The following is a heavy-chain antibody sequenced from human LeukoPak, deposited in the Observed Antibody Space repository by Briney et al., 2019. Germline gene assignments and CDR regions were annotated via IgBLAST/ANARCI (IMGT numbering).Heavy chain of an antibody. Sequence: PSATLSLTCTVSGDSFIGSYWSWIRQAPGKGLEWIGYIYYTVDTNYNPSLQSRVTISADVSKEQFSLRLTSVTAADTAVYYCARRRYFDSTGYNPTYYFDNWGQGLLVTVSS. V-gene: IGHV4-59*01. J-gene: IGHJ4*02. D-gene: IGHD3-22*01. CDR3: ARRRYFDSTGYNPTYYFDN. CDR2: IYYTVDT. CDR1: GDSFIGSY.